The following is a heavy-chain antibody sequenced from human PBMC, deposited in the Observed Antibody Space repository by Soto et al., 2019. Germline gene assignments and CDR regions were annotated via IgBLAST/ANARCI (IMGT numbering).Heavy chain of an antibody. CDR1: GGFISSYY. Sequence: SENLSLTCGGSGGFISSYYWNLIRQPPGKGMEWVGYIYYSGSTNYNPSLKSRVTISVDTSKNQFSLKLSSVTAADTAVYYCARAGGFLDSGNRFALWGQRTLVPGSS. CDR2: IYYSGST. D-gene: IGHD3-3*01. V-gene: IGHV4-59*12. J-gene: IGHJ5*02. CDR3: ARAGGFLDSGNRFAL.